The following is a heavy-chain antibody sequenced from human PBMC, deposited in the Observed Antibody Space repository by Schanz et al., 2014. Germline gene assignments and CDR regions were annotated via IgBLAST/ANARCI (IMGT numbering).Heavy chain of an antibody. D-gene: IGHD2-15*01. V-gene: IGHV3-23*04. CDR2: ISGSGGST. CDR1: GFTFSTYA. J-gene: IGHJ4*02. CDR3: ARDRGYCSGGSCLTFDY. Sequence: EVQLVESGGGLVKPGGSLRLSCAASGFTFSTYAVSWVRQAPGKGLEWVSGISGSGGSTYYADSVKGRFTISRDNSKNTLYLQMNTLRAEDTAVYYCARDRGYCSGGSCLTFDYWGQGTLVTVSS.